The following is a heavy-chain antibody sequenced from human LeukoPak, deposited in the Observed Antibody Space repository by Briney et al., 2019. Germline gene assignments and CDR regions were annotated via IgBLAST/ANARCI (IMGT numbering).Heavy chain of an antibody. Sequence: SSETLSLTCTVSGGPISSYYWSWIRQPPGKGLEWIGGIYYSGSTNYNPSLKSRVTISVDTSKNQFSLRLSSVTAADTAVYYSARLASGSYGPLTPFDYWGQGTLVTVSS. V-gene: IGHV4-59*08. J-gene: IGHJ4*02. CDR3: ARLASGSYGPLTPFDY. CDR1: GGPISSYY. CDR2: IYYSGST. D-gene: IGHD1-26*01.